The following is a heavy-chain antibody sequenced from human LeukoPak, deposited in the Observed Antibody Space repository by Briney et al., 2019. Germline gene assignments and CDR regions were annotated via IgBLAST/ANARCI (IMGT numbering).Heavy chain of an antibody. CDR1: GGSISGYY. CDR2: VSYSGST. V-gene: IGHV4-59*01. Sequence: PSQTLTLTCTVSGGSISGYYWTWIRQPPGKGLEYIGFVSYSGSTNYNPSLKSRVTISVDTSKNQFSLKLRSVTAADTAVYYCARDASGAFYFDYWGQGTLVTVSS. D-gene: IGHD2-15*01. CDR3: ARDASGAFYFDY. J-gene: IGHJ4*02.